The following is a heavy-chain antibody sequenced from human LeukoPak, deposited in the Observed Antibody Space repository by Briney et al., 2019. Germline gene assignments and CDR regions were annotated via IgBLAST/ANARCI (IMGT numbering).Heavy chain of an antibody. Sequence: GGSLRLSCAASGFTFSSYSMNRVRQAPGKGLEWVSSISSSSSYIYYADSVKGRFTISRDNAKNSLYLQMNSLRAEDTAVYYCASNYDSSNYYGFDYWGQGTLVTVSS. CDR2: ISSSSSYI. V-gene: IGHV3-21*01. CDR3: ASNYDSSNYYGFDY. J-gene: IGHJ4*02. D-gene: IGHD3-22*01. CDR1: GFTFSSYS.